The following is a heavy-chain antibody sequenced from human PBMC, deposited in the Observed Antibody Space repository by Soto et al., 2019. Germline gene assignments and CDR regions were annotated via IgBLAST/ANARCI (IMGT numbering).Heavy chain of an antibody. J-gene: IGHJ6*04. CDR2: LWDDGSLE. Sequence: QVQLVESGGGVVQPGRSLRLSCVASGFTLSSYGMHWVRQAPGKGLEWVAILWDDGSLEYYADSVKGRLTVSRDISKHTLYGHMNSLRAEDTAVYYGARGAVSNHNKMDLWVRGTTVTVSS. CDR1: GFTLSSYG. D-gene: IGHD1-1*01. V-gene: IGHV3-33*01. CDR3: ARGAVSNHNKMDL.